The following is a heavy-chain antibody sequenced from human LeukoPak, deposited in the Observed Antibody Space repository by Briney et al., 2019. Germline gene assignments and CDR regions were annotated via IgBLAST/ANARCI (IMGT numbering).Heavy chain of an antibody. CDR3: ARQDYDSTDY. J-gene: IGHJ4*02. D-gene: IGHD3-3*01. CDR2: INHSGST. V-gene: IGHV4-34*01. CDR1: GGSFSGYY. Sequence: PSETLSLTCAVYGGSFSGYYWSWIRQPPGKGLEWIGEINHSGSTNYNPSLKSRVTISVDTSKNQFSLKLSSVTAVDTAVYYCARQDYDSTDYWGQGTLVTVSS.